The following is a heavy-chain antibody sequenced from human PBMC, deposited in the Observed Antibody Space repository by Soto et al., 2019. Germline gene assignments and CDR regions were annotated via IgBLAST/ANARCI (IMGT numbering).Heavy chain of an antibody. V-gene: IGHV4-59*08. D-gene: IGHD6-19*01. CDR3: ATLRYRSGWYYFDY. Sequence: PSETLSLTCTVSGGSISSYYWSWIRQPPGKGLEWIGYIYYSGSTNYNPSLKSRVTISVDTSKNQFSLKLSSVTAADTAVYYCATLRYRSGWYYFDYWGQGTLVTVSS. J-gene: IGHJ4*02. CDR1: GGSISSYY. CDR2: IYYSGST.